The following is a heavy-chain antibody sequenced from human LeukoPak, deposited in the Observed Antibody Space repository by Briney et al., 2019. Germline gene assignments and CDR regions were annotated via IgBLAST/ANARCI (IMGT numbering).Heavy chain of an antibody. CDR2: IYHSGST. Sequence: SETLSLTCAVSGGSISSGGYSWSWIRQPPGKGLEWIGYIYHSGSTYYNPSLKSRVTISVDRSKNQFSLKLSSVTAADTAVYYCAGGYSYGFRFDPWGQGTLVTVSS. J-gene: IGHJ5*02. V-gene: IGHV4-30-2*01. CDR1: GGSISSGGYS. CDR3: AGGYSYGFRFDP. D-gene: IGHD5-18*01.